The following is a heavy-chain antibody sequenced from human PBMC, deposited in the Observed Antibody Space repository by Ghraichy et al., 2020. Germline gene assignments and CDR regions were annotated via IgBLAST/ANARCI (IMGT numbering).Heavy chain of an antibody. CDR1: GYTFTSYG. CDR2: ISAYNGNT. J-gene: IGHJ1*01. Sequence: ASVKVSCKASGYTFTSYGISWVRQAPGQGLEWMGWISAYNGNTKYPQRLQGRVTVTTDTSTSTAYMELRSLRSDDTAVYYCARDAGIDSPEYFHHWGQGTLVTVSS. D-gene: IGHD2-21*01. CDR3: ARDAGIDSPEYFHH. V-gene: IGHV1-18*01.